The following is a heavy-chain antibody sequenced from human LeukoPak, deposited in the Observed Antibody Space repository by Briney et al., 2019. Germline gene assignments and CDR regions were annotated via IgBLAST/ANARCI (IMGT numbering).Heavy chain of an antibody. CDR2: IRYDGSNK. J-gene: IGHJ4*02. Sequence: GSLRLSCAASEFTFSRYGMHWVRQAPGKGLEWVAFIRYDGSNKYYADSVKGRFTISRDNSKNTLYPQMNSLRAEDTAVYYCARILDSAWGELGYWGQGTLVTVSS. D-gene: IGHD6-19*01. V-gene: IGHV3-30*02. CDR3: ARILDSAWGELGY. CDR1: EFTFSRYG.